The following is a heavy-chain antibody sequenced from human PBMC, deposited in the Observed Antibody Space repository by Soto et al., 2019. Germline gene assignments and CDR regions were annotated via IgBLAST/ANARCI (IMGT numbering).Heavy chain of an antibody. CDR3: ARVSGLGQAAFDT. V-gene: IGHV3-64*01. J-gene: IGHJ3*02. CDR1: GFTLSDYS. Sequence: GGSLRLSCAASGFTLSDYSMHWVRQAAGKGLEYVSAISYKGDTTYYANSVKGRFTISRDNSKNTLYLQMGSLRAEDMAVYYCARVSGLGQAAFDTWGQGTMVTVSS. D-gene: IGHD1-1*01. CDR2: ISYKGDTT.